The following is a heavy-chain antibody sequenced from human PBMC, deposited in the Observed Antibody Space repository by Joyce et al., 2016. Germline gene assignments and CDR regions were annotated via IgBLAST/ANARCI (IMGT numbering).Heavy chain of an antibody. J-gene: IGHJ4*02. CDR2: IDGGGDTT. CDR1: GFTFSSYG. D-gene: IGHD1-1*01. V-gene: IGHV3-23*01. Sequence: EELLLESGGGLAQPGGSLRLSCAASGFTFSSYGMSWVRQAPGKGLGGVSAIDGGGDTTNYAGSVKGRFTISRDNSKNTLYLQMNSLRAEDTAVYYCAKEGVAVQDFWGQGTLVTVSS. CDR3: AKEGVAVQDF.